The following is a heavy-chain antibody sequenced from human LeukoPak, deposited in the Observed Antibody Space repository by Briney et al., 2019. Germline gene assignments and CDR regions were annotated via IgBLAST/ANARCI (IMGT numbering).Heavy chain of an antibody. V-gene: IGHV3-74*01. CDR3: AKDLNSTYNYDSSGYEDAFDI. Sequence: GGSLRLSCAASGFTFSTYWMHWVRQAPGKGLVWVSRIKSDGSSINYADSVKGRFTISRDNSKNTLYLQMNSLRAEDTAVYYCAKDLNSTYNYDSSGYEDAFDIWGQGTMVTVSS. CDR1: GFTFSTYW. J-gene: IGHJ3*02. CDR2: IKSDGSSI. D-gene: IGHD3-22*01.